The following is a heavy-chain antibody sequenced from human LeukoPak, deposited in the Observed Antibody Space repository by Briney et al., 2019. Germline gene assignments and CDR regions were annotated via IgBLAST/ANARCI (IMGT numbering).Heavy chain of an antibody. D-gene: IGHD4-11*01. CDR1: GFTFSSYA. V-gene: IGHV3-23*01. Sequence: GGSLRLSCAASGFTFSSYAMRWVRQAPVKGLEWVSSISGSGDSTYYADSVKGRFTISRDNSKNTLYLQMNSLRAEDTALYYCADSNYWYPVDYWGQGTLVTVSS. CDR2: ISGSGDST. CDR3: ADSNYWYPVDY. J-gene: IGHJ4*02.